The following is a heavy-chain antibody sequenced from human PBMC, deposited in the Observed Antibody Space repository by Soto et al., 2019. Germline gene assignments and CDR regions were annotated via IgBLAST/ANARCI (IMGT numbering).Heavy chain of an antibody. CDR1: GGSISSSIYF. Sequence: SETLSLTCTVSGGSISSSIYFWSWIRQPPGKGLEWIGYIYYSGSTNYNPSLKSRVTISVDTSKNQFSLKLSSVTAADTAVYYCARSDGRYWGQGTLVTVS. J-gene: IGHJ4*02. V-gene: IGHV4-61*01. CDR2: IYYSGST. CDR3: ARSDGRY.